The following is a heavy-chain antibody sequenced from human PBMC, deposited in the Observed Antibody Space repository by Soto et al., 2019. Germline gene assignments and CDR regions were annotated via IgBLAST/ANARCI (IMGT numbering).Heavy chain of an antibody. CDR3: ARELGYCSSISCWSDD. Sequence: EVQLVESGGGLVQPGGSLRLSCAASGFTFNNYWMTWVRQAPGKGLEWVANIKQDGSETYYVDSVEGRFTISRDNAKNSVYLQMNSLRVEDTAVYYCARELGYCSSISCWSDDWGQGTLVTVSS. J-gene: IGHJ4*02. D-gene: IGHD2-2*01. CDR2: IKQDGSET. CDR1: GFTFNNYW. V-gene: IGHV3-7*04.